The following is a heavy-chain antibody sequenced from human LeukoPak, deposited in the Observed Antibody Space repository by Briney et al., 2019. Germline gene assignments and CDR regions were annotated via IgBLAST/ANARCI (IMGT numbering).Heavy chain of an antibody. V-gene: IGHV1-69*01. CDR3: VKGHLVWELGDYFDY. J-gene: IGHJ4*02. CDR1: GGTFSSYA. Sequence: SVKVSCKASGGTFSSYAISWVRQAPGQGLEWMGGIIPIFGTANYAQKFQGRVTITADESTSTAYMELSSLRSEDTAVYYCVKGHLVWELGDYFDYWGQGTLVTVSS. D-gene: IGHD1-26*01. CDR2: IIPIFGTA.